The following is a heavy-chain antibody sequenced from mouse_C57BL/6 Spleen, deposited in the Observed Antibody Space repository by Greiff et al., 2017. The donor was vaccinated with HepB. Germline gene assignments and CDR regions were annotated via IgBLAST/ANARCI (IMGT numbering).Heavy chain of an antibody. CDR3: ARTGLYFDY. J-gene: IGHJ2*01. Sequence: VKLVESGPGLVQPSQSLSITCTVSGFSLTSYGVHWVRPSPGKGLEWLGVIWSGGSTDYNAAFISRLSISKDNAKSQVFFKMNSLQADDTAIYYCARTGLYFDYWGQGTTLTVSS. CDR1: GFSLTSYG. CDR2: IWSGGST. D-gene: IGHD3-1*01. V-gene: IGHV2-2*01.